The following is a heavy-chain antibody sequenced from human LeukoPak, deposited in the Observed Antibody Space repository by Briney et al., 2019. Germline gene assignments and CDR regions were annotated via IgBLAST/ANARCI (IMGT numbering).Heavy chain of an antibody. Sequence: GGSLRLSCAASGFTFSRYGMHWVRQAPGKGLQWVAFISYDGSNKYYADSVKGRFTNSRDNSKNTLYLQMNSLRAEDTAVYYCAKDLATVTPYFDYCGQGTLVTVSS. CDR2: ISYDGSNK. CDR3: AKDLATVTPYFDY. CDR1: GFTFSRYG. J-gene: IGHJ4*02. D-gene: IGHD4-17*01. V-gene: IGHV3-30*18.